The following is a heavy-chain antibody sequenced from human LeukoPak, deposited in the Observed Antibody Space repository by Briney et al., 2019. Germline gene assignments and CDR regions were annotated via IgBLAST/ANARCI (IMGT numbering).Heavy chain of an antibody. CDR2: ISGYNGDT. J-gene: IGHJ3*02. D-gene: IGHD2/OR15-2a*01. CDR1: DYTLIDYD. V-gene: IGHV1-18*01. CDR3: ARDESVFDI. Sequence: GALVKVSCQASDYTLIDYDISWVRQAPGQGLEWMGWISGYNGDTNYAQKLQGRVTMTTDTSTSTAYMELRSLRSDDTAMYYCARDESVFDIWGQGTMVTVSS.